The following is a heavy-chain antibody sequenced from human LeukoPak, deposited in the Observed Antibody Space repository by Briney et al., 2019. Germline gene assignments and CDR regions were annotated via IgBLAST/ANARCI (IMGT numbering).Heavy chain of an antibody. V-gene: IGHV4-59*12. Sequence: AETLSLTCSVSGGSISSYSWTWIRQPPGKGLEWMGFIDYSGSSNYNPSLKSRVTISADPSTNHFSLNLTSVTAADTAVYFCARDHPVADWAPDIWGRGTMVTVSS. D-gene: IGHD3-9*01. CDR1: GGSISSYS. CDR2: IDYSGSS. J-gene: IGHJ3*02. CDR3: ARDHPVADWAPDI.